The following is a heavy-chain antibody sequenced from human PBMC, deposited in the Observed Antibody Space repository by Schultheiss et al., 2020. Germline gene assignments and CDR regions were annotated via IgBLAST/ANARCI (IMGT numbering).Heavy chain of an antibody. D-gene: IGHD4-17*01. J-gene: IGHJ5*02. V-gene: IGHV1-69*01. Sequence: VKVSCKASGGTFSSYAISWVRQAPGQGLEWMGGIIPIFGTANYAQKFQGRVTITADESTSTAYMELSSLRSEDTAVYYCAREEDGDYNWFDPWGQGTLVTVSS. CDR3: AREEDGDYNWFDP. CDR1: GGTFSSYA. CDR2: IIPIFGTA.